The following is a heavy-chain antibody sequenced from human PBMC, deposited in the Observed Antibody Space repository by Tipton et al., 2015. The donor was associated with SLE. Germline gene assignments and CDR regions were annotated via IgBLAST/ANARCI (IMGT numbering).Heavy chain of an antibody. Sequence: TLSLTCTVSGGSISSSSYYWGWIRQPPGKGLEWIGSIYYSGSTYYNPSLKSRVTISVDTSKNQFSLKLSSVTAADTAVYYCARGRVSVWRDTWYGMDVWGQGTTVTVSS. V-gene: IGHV4-39*01. CDR1: GGSISSSSYY. J-gene: IGHJ6*02. D-gene: IGHD1-26*01. CDR3: ARGRVSVWRDTWYGMDV. CDR2: IYYSGST.